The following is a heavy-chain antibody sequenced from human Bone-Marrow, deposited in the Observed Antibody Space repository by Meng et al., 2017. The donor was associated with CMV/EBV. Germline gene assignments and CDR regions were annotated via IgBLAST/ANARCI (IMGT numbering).Heavy chain of an antibody. J-gene: IGHJ6*02. CDR2: IPIVGAP. V-gene: IGHV1-69*05. CDR1: GGTFRNHS. D-gene: IGHD3-16*01. Sequence: SVKVSCKASGGTFRNHSISWVRQAPGQGLEWMGGIPIVGAPYYSEKFQGRLTITTDDSTNTAYMELSSLGSEDTAVYYCAREKSPLGYYYYYGKDVWGHGTTVTVSS. CDR3: AREKSPLGYYYYYGKDV.